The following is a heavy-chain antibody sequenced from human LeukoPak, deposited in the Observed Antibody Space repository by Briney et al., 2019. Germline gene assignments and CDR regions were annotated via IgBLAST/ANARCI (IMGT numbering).Heavy chain of an antibody. V-gene: IGHV5-51*01. CDR3: ARQAGTYSSFYYGMDV. J-gene: IGHJ6*02. CDR2: IYPGDSDT. Sequence: GESLKISCEGSGYSFTSYWIGWVRQMPGKGLEWMGIIYPGDSDTRYSPSFQGQVTISADKSISTAYLQWSSLKASDTAMYYCARQAGTYSSFYYGMDVWGQGTTVTVSS. CDR1: GYSFTSYW. D-gene: IGHD6-19*01.